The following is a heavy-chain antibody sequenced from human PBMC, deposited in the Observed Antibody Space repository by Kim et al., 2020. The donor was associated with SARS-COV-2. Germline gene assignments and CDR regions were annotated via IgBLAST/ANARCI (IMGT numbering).Heavy chain of an antibody. Sequence: SETLSLTCTVSGGSLSSSTYHWGWIRQPPGKGLEWIGNIYYSGSTYYNPSLKSQVTISVDTSKNQFSLNLSSVTAADTAVYYCARIAVSGRYYFDYWGQGTLVTVSS. V-gene: IGHV4-39*01. D-gene: IGHD6-19*01. J-gene: IGHJ4*02. CDR3: ARIAVSGRYYFDY. CDR1: GGSLSSSTYH. CDR2: IYYSGST.